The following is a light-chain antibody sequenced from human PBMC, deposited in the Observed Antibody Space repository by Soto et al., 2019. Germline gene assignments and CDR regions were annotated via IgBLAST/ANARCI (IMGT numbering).Light chain of an antibody. V-gene: IGLV2-8*01. CDR3: TSYGGASNLL. J-gene: IGLJ2*01. Sequence: QSALAQPPSASGSPGQSVTISCTGASSDVGGYNYVSWYQQHPDKAPKLMIYDVNRRPSGVPDRFSASKSGNTASLTVSGLQAEDEADYYCTSYGGASNLLFGGGTKVTVL. CDR1: SSDVGGYNY. CDR2: DVN.